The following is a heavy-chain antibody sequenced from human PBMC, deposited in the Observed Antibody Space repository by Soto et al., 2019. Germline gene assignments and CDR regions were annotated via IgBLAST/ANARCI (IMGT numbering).Heavy chain of an antibody. D-gene: IGHD3-3*01. J-gene: IGHJ5*02. CDR1: GGSFSGYY. Sequence: QVQLQQWGAGLLKPSETLSLTCAVYGGSFSGYYWSWIRQPPGKGLEWIGEINHSGSTNYNPSLKSRVTISVDTSKTQFSLKLSSVTAADTAVYYCARRRYDFWSGYLNWFDPWGQGTLVTVSS. CDR2: INHSGST. CDR3: ARRRYDFWSGYLNWFDP. V-gene: IGHV4-34*01.